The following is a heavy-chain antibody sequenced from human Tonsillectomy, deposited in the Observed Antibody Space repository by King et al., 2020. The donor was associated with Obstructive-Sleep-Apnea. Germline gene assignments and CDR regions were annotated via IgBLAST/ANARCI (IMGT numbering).Heavy chain of an antibody. Sequence: QLVQSGAEVKKPGSSVKVSCKASGGTFSSYAISWLRQAPGQGLELMGGIIPIFGTATYAQKFQGRVTITADETTSTAYMELSSLRSEDTAVYYCARRSGGVIVSGNYFDYWGQGTLVTVSS. J-gene: IGHJ4*02. CDR2: IIPIFGTA. D-gene: IGHD3-16*02. V-gene: IGHV1-69*01. CDR3: ARRSGGVIVSGNYFDY. CDR1: GGTFSSYA.